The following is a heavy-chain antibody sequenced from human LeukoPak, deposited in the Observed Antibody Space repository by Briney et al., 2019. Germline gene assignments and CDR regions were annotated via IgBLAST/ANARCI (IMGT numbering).Heavy chain of an antibody. CDR1: GGSISSYH. V-gene: IGHV4-59*01. CDR2: IYYSGST. J-gene: IGHJ4*02. D-gene: IGHD1-1*01. CDR3: ARVSDWNDFDY. Sequence: SETLSLTCTVSGGSISSYHWSWIRQPPGKGLEWIGYIYYSGSTSYNPSLKSRVTISVDTSKNQFYLKLTSVIAADTAVYYCARVSDWNDFDYGGQGTLVTVSS.